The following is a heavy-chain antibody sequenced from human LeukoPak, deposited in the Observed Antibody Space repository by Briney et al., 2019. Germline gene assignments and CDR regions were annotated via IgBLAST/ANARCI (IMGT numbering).Heavy chain of an antibody. Sequence: GESLKISCEGSGYSFLDYWIGWARQMPGKGLEWMAIIFPGNSDTRYSPSFQGQVTISADKSISTAYLHWRGLKASDTAMYYCVRHNNYALDYWGQGTLVIVSS. CDR3: VRHNNYALDY. CDR1: GYSFLDYW. J-gene: IGHJ4*02. CDR2: IFPGNSDT. D-gene: IGHD3-16*01. V-gene: IGHV5-51*01.